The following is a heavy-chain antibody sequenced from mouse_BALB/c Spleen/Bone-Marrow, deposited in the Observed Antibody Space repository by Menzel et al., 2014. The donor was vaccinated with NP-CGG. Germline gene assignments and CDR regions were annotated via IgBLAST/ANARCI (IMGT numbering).Heavy chain of an antibody. CDR2: IGSGGGST. Sequence: EVQGVESGGGLVKPGGSLKLSCAASGFAFSSYDMSWVRQTPEKRLEWVAYIGSGGGSTYYPDTVKGRFTISRDNAENTLYLQMSSLKSEDTAMYYCAREVLRDYFDYWGQGTTLTVSS. D-gene: IGHD1-1*01. CDR1: GFAFSSYD. J-gene: IGHJ2*01. CDR3: AREVLRDYFDY. V-gene: IGHV5-12-1*01.